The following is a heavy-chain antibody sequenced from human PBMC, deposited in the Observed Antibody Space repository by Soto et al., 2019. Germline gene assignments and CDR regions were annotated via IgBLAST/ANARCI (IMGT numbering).Heavy chain of an antibody. CDR1: GFTFSSYA. CDR2: ISYDGTIK. D-gene: IGHD5-18*01. J-gene: IGHJ4*02. Sequence: GSLRLSCADSGFTFSSYAMHWVRQAPGKGLEWVAIISYDGTIKYYADSVKGRFTISRDNSKNTLYLQMNSLRAEDTAVYYCARDLSGYGYDYWGQGALVTVSS. CDR3: ARDLSGYGYDY. V-gene: IGHV3-30*04.